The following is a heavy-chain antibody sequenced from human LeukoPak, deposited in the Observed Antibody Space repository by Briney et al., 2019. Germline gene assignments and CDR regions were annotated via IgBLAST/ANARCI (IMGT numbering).Heavy chain of an antibody. CDR1: GFTFSSYA. CDR3: AKGDRWAVPGSCLDY. CDR2: IGGSGGGT. D-gene: IGHD6-19*01. J-gene: IGHJ4*02. Sequence: GGSLRLSCAASGFTFSSYAMSWVRQAPGKGLEWVSGIGGSGGGTYYADSVKGRFTISRDNSKNTVYLQMNSLRADDTAVYYCAKGDRWAVPGSCLDYWGQGTQVTVSS. V-gene: IGHV3-23*01.